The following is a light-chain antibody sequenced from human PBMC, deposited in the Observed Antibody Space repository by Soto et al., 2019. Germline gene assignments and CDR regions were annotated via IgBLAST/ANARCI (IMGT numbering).Light chain of an antibody. CDR2: AAS. V-gene: IGKV3-20*01. CDR1: QSITSNY. CDR3: QQYRSPPRA. J-gene: IGKJ1*01. Sequence: EIVLTQSPGTLSLSPGERATLSCRASQSITSNYLAWYQQKPGQAPRLLIFAASRRATGIPDRFSGGGSGTDFTLTISRLEPEDFAVYYCQQYRSPPRAFGQGTKVDIK.